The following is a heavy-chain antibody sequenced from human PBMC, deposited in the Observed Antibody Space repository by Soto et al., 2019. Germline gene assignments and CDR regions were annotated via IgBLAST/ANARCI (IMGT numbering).Heavy chain of an antibody. CDR2: IWYDGSNK. D-gene: IGHD6-19*01. Sequence: QVQLVESGGGVVQPGRSLRLSCAASGFTFSNYGMYWVRQAPGKGLEGVAVIWYDGSNKYYADSVKGRFTISRDNSKNTLYMQMNSLGVEDTAVYYCARVSSGRPLGYLDYWGQGTLVTVSS. V-gene: IGHV3-33*01. CDR3: ARVSSGRPLGYLDY. J-gene: IGHJ4*02. CDR1: GFTFSNYG.